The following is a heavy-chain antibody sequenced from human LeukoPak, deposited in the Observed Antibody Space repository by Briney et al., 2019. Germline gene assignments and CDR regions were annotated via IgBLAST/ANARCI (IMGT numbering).Heavy chain of an antibody. D-gene: IGHD6-6*01. CDR1: GGTLSSYT. CDR2: IIPILGIA. V-gene: IGHV1-69*02. Sequence: SVKVSCKASGGTLSSYTISWVRQAPGQGLEWMGRIIPILGIANYAQKFQGRVTITADKSTSTAYMELSRLRSEDTAVYYCARASIAARTGFDYWGQGTLVTVSS. J-gene: IGHJ4*02. CDR3: ARASIAARTGFDY.